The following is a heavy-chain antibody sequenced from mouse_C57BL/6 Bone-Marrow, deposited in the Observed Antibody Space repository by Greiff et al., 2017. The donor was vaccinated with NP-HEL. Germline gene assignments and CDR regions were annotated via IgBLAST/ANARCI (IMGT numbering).Heavy chain of an antibody. CDR1: GYTFTSYG. J-gene: IGHJ3*01. Sequence: QVQLQQSGAELARPGASVKLSCKASGYTFTSYGISWVKQRTGQGLEWIGEIYPRSGNTYYNEKLQGKATLTADKSSSTAYMELRSLTSEDSAVYFCARRIYYGYDGFAYWGQGTLVTVSA. V-gene: IGHV1-81*01. CDR2: IYPRSGNT. CDR3: ARRIYYGYDGFAY. D-gene: IGHD2-2*01.